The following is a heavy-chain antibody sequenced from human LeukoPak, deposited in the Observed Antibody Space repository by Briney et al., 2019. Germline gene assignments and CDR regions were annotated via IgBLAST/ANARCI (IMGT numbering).Heavy chain of an antibody. CDR2: IKSKTDGGTT. J-gene: IGHJ4*02. Sequence: GGSLRLSCAASGFTFSSYSMNWVRQAPGKGLEWVGRIKSKTDGGTTDYAAPVKGRFTISRDDSKNTLYLQMNSLKTEDTAVYYCTTIGLLWYADYWGQGTLVTVSS. V-gene: IGHV3-15*01. D-gene: IGHD3-10*01. CDR1: GFTFSSYS. CDR3: TTIGLLWYADY.